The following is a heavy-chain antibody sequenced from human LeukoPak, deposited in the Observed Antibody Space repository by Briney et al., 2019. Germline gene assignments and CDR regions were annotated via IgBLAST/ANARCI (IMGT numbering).Heavy chain of an antibody. CDR1: GGTFSSYA. CDR2: ISAYNGNT. V-gene: IGHV1-18*01. Sequence: ASVKVSCKASGGTFSSYAISWVRQAPGQGLEWMGWISAYNGNTNYAQKLQGRVTMTTDTSTSTAYMELRSLRSDDTAVYYCARDETYYYDSSGYADYWGQGTLVTVSS. CDR3: ARDETYYYDSSGYADY. J-gene: IGHJ4*02. D-gene: IGHD3-22*01.